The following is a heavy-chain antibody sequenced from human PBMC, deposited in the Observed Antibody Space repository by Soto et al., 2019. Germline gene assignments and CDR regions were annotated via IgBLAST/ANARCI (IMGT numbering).Heavy chain of an antibody. Sequence: SETLSLTCTVSGGSISSGDYYWSWIRQPPGKGLEWIGYIYYSGSTYYNPSLKSRVTISVDTSKNQFSLKLSSVTAADTAVYYCARDLYYYGSGSSNYYYYGMDVWGQGTTVTVSS. CDR2: IYYSGST. V-gene: IGHV4-30-4*01. CDR3: ARDLYYYGSGSSNYYYYGMDV. J-gene: IGHJ6*02. D-gene: IGHD3-10*01. CDR1: GGSISSGDYY.